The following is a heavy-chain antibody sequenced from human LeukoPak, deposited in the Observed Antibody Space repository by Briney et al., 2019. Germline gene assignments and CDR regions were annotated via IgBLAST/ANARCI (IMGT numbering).Heavy chain of an antibody. J-gene: IGHJ3*02. D-gene: IGHD6-19*01. Sequence: SETLSLTCTVSGGSVSSGSYYRSWIRQPPGKGLEWIGYIYYSGSTNYNPSLKSRVTISVDTSKNQFSLKLSSVTAADTAVYYCARDSSGIRSDAFDIWGQGTMVTVSS. CDR3: ARDSSGIRSDAFDI. V-gene: IGHV4-61*01. CDR1: GGSVSSGSYY. CDR2: IYYSGST.